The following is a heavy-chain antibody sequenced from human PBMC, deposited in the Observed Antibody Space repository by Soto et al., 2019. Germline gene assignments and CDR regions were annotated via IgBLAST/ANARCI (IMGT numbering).Heavy chain of an antibody. J-gene: IGHJ6*02. V-gene: IGHV3-7*01. CDR1: GFTFNSYW. Sequence: GGSLRLSCAASGFTFNSYWMTWVRQLPGKGLEWVANINQDGSDKYYVDSVKGRFTISRDNAKKSLYLQMSSLRAEDTAVYYCARAYSGRLPRRADYYYALDVWGQGTMVTVSS. CDR2: INQDGSDK. D-gene: IGHD2-15*01. CDR3: ARAYSGRLPRRADYYYALDV.